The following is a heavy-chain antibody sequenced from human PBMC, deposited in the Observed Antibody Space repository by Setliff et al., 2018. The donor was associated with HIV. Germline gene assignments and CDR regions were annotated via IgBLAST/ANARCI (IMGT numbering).Heavy chain of an antibody. Sequence: PSETLSLTCAVFGGSFTDIGGSFTDYYWIWIRQPPGKGLEWIGEINHSGSTNYNPSLKSRVTISVDTSKNQFSLKLSSVTAADTAVYYCARPRLRGSGAFDIWGQGTMVTVSS. J-gene: IGHJ3*02. V-gene: IGHV4-34*01. D-gene: IGHD2-21*01. CDR2: INHSGST. CDR3: ARPRLRGSGAFDI. CDR1: GGSFTDIGGSFTDYY.